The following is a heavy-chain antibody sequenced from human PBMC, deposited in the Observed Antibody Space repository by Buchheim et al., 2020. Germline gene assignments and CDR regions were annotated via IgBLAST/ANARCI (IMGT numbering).Heavy chain of an antibody. CDR3: ARGEAWNYGMDV. J-gene: IGHJ6*02. V-gene: IGHV4-34*01. Sequence: QVQLQQWGAGLLKPSETLSLTCAVYGGSFSGYYWSWIRQPPGKGLEWMGEINHRGSTNYNPSLTSRVTISIDTSKNQFSRKLSSVTAADTAVYYCARGEAWNYGMDVWGQGTT. CDR2: INHRGST. CDR1: GGSFSGYY. D-gene: IGHD1-1*01.